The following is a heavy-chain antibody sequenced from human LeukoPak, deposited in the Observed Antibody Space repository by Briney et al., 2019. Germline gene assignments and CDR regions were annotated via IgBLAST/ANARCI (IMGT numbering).Heavy chain of an antibody. D-gene: IGHD3-9*01. CDR1: GFTFTMYW. V-gene: IGHV3-74*01. Sequence: GGSLRLSCAVSGFTFTMYWMHWVRQAPGKGLVWVSRINSDGSSTSYADSVKGRFTISRDNAKNTLYLQMNSLRAEDTAVYYCARDGSWYYDILTGYYKGYYYYGMDVWGQGTTVTVSS. CDR3: ARDGSWYYDILTGYYKGYYYYGMDV. J-gene: IGHJ6*02. CDR2: INSDGSST.